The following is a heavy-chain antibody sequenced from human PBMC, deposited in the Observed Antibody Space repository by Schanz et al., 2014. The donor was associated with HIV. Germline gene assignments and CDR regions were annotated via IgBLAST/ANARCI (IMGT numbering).Heavy chain of an antibody. CDR1: GFTFSNYA. V-gene: IGHV3-30-3*01. J-gene: IGHJ6*02. CDR2: ISYDGSNK. D-gene: IGHD6-13*01. Sequence: VQLVGSGGGVVQPGRSLRLSCAVSGFTFSNYAMHWVRQAPGQGLEWVAVISYDGSNKYYADSVKGRFTISRDNSKNTLYLQMNSLRPEDTAVYYCARETSGFSTSWPPRYHYYGMDVWGQGTTVTVSS. CDR3: ARETSGFSTSWPPRYHYYGMDV.